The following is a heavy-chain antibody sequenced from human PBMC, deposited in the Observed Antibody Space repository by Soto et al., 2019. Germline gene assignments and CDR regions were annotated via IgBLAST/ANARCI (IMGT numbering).Heavy chain of an antibody. CDR3: AKDIRKYSSGWPRTHYYGMDV. CDR1: GGSISSSSYY. CDR2: IYYSGDT. D-gene: IGHD6-19*01. Sequence: SETLSLTCTVSGGSISSSSYYWGWIRQPPGKGLEWIGYIYYSGDTYSNPSLKSRITMSVDTSKNQFSLKLSSVTAEDTAVYYCAKDIRKYSSGWPRTHYYGMDVWGQGTTVTVYS. J-gene: IGHJ6*02. V-gene: IGHV4-31*03.